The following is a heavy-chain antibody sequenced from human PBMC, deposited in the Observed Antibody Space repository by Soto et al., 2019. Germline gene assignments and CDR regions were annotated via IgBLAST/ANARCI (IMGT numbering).Heavy chain of an antibody. CDR3: ARTGGEAYCGGDCYSPYNWFDP. D-gene: IGHD2-21*02. CDR1: GYTFTSYA. CDR2: INAGNGNT. V-gene: IGHV1-3*01. Sequence: QVQLVQSGAEVKKPGASVKVSCKASGYTFTSYAMHWVRQAPGQRLEWMGWINAGNGNTKYSQKFQGRVTITRDTSASTAYMELSSLRSEDTAVYGSARTGGEAYCGGDCYSPYNWFDPWGQGTPVTGSS. J-gene: IGHJ5*02.